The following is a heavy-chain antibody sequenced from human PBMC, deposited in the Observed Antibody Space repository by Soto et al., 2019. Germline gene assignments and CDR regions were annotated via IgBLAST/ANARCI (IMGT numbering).Heavy chain of an antibody. D-gene: IGHD6-13*01. J-gene: IGHJ4*02. CDR2: IYYSGST. Sequence: KPSETLSLTCTVSGGSISSSSYYWGWIRQPPGKGLEWIGSIYYSGSTYYNPSLKSRVTISVDTSKNQFSLKLSSVTAADTAVYYCASWIAAAGGTYFDYWGQGTLVTVSS. CDR1: GGSISSSSYY. CDR3: ASWIAAAGGTYFDY. V-gene: IGHV4-39*01.